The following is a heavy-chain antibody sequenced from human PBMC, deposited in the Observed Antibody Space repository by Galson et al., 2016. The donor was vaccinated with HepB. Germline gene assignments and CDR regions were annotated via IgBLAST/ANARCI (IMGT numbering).Heavy chain of an antibody. Sequence: SLRLSCAASRFTFSRYAMHWVRQAPGKGLEWVAVISRDGSKKYNADSVKGRFTISRDNSNNPLFLQMSSLRDEDTAVYYCARDDGYYDSSGYPQSWGQGTLVIVSS. V-gene: IGHV3-30*11. J-gene: IGHJ5*02. CDR2: ISRDGSKK. CDR3: ARDDGYYDSSGYPQS. D-gene: IGHD3-22*01. CDR1: RFTFSRYA.